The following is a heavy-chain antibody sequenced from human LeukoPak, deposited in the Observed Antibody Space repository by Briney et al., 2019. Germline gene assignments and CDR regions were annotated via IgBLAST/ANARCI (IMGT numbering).Heavy chain of an antibody. CDR1: GFSFSTYN. CDR2: ITSGSSYI. J-gene: IGHJ3*02. Sequence: GGSLRLSCAASGFSFSTYNMNWVRQAPGQRLEWVSSITSGSSYIYYADSVKGRFTISRDNAKNSLYLQMNSLRAEDTAVYYCARIAVAGRGHYAFDIWGQGTMVTVSS. V-gene: IGHV3-21*01. CDR3: ARIAVAGRGHYAFDI. D-gene: IGHD6-19*01.